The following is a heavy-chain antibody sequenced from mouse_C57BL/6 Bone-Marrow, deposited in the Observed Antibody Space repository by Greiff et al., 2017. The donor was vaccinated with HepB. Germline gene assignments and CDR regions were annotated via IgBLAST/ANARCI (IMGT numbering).Heavy chain of an antibody. J-gene: IGHJ4*01. CDR3: ARGYYGSSYDYYAMDY. CDR1: GFNIKNTY. Sequence: EVQLQQSVAELVRPGASVKLSCTASGFNIKNTYMHWVKQRPEQGLEWIGRIDPAHGNTKYAPKFQGKATITADTSSNTAYLQLSSLTAEDTAIYYCARGYYGSSYDYYAMDYWGQGTSVTVSS. CDR2: IDPAHGNT. D-gene: IGHD1-1*01. V-gene: IGHV14-3*01.